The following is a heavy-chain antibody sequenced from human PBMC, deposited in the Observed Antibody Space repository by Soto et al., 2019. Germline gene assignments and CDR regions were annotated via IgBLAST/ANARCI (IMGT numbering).Heavy chain of an antibody. CDR1: GYTFTGYY. J-gene: IGHJ6*02. CDR3: ARGATYYYDSSGYPGSQSSGMDV. V-gene: IGHV1-2*02. Sequence: ASVKVSCKASGYTFTGYYMHWVRQAPGQGLEWMGWINPNSGGTNNAQKFQGRVTMTRDTSIRTAYMELSRLRSDDTAVYYCARGATYYYDSSGYPGSQSSGMDVWGQGPTVTVSS. CDR2: INPNSGGT. D-gene: IGHD3-22*01.